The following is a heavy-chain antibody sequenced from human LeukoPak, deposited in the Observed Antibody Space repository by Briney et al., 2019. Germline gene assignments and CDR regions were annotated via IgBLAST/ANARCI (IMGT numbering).Heavy chain of an antibody. CDR1: GYSISSGYY. J-gene: IGHJ4*02. D-gene: IGHD3-3*01. V-gene: IGHV4-38-2*02. Sequence: SETLSLTCTVSGYSISSGYYWGWIRQPPGKGLEWIGSIYHSGRTFYNPSLKSRVTISVDTSKNQFSLKLPSVTAADTAVYYCARVPLDFWSGYLGTFDYWGQGTLVTVSS. CDR3: ARVPLDFWSGYLGTFDY. CDR2: IYHSGRT.